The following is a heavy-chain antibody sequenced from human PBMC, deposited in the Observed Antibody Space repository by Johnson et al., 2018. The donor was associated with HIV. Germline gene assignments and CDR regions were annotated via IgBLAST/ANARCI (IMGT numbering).Heavy chain of an antibody. V-gene: IGHV3-30-3*01. Sequence: QEQLVESGGGVVQPGRSLRLSCAASGFTFSSYAMHWVRQAPGKGLEWVAVISYDGSNKYYADSVKGRFTISRDNSKNTLYLQMNSLRAEDTAVYYCARRYSGMVQGRDAVDIWGQGTMVTVSS. CDR1: GFTFSSYA. J-gene: IGHJ3*02. D-gene: IGHD3-10*01. CDR3: ARRYSGMVQGRDAVDI. CDR2: ISYDGSNK.